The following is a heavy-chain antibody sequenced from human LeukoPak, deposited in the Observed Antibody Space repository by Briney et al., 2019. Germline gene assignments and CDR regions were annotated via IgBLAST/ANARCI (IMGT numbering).Heavy chain of an antibody. CDR1: GGSFSGYY. CDR2: INHSGST. Sequence: SETLSLTCAVYGGSFSGYYWSWIRQPPGKGLEWIGEINHSGSTNYNPSLKSRVTISVDTSKNQFSLKLSSVTAADTAVYYCASVILANYYDSSGYQFDYWGQGTLVTVSS. V-gene: IGHV4-34*01. D-gene: IGHD3-22*01. CDR3: ASVILANYYDSSGYQFDY. J-gene: IGHJ4*02.